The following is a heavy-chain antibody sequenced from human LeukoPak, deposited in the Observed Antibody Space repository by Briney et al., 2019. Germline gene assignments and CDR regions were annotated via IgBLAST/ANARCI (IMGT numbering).Heavy chain of an antibody. D-gene: IGHD2-2*01. CDR3: AKDPTDCSSTSCYEDWFDP. CDR2: ISGSGGST. V-gene: IGHV3-23*01. CDR1: GFTFSSYA. Sequence: AGGSLRLSCAASGFTFSSYAMSWVRQAPGKGLEWVSAISGSGGSTYYADSVKGRFTISRDNSKNTLYLQMNSLRAEDTAVYYCAKDPTDCSSTSCYEDWFDPWGQGTLVTVSS. J-gene: IGHJ5*02.